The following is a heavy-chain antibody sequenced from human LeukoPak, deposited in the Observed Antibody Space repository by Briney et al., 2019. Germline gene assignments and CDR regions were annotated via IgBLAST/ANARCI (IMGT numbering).Heavy chain of an antibody. V-gene: IGHV4-61*01. J-gene: IGHJ5*02. CDR3: ARVVRGYSYGSGFDP. CDR1: GGSLSSGSYY. CDR2: IYYSGST. Sequence: SETLSLTCTVSGGSLSSGSYYWSWVRQPPGKGLEWLGYIYYSGSTNYNPSLKSRVTISVDTSKNQFSLKLSSVTAADTAVYYCARVVRGYSYGSGFDPWGQGTLVTVSS. D-gene: IGHD5-18*01.